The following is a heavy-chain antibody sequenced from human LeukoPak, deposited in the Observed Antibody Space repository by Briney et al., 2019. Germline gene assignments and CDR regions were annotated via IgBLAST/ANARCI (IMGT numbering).Heavy chain of an antibody. V-gene: IGHV3-9*01. CDR1: GFTFDDYA. Sequence: PGGSLRLSCAASGFTFDDYAMHWVRQAPGKGLEWVSGISWNSGSIGYADSVKGRFTISRDNAKNSLYLQMNSLRAEDTALYYCGKGMGGGVYVWGSCSFDYWGQGTLVTVSS. D-gene: IGHD3-16*01. J-gene: IGHJ4*02. CDR2: ISWNSGSI. CDR3: GKGMGGGVYVWGSCSFDY.